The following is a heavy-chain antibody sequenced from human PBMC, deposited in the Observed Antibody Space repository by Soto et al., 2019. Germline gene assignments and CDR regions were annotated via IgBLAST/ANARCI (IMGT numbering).Heavy chain of an antibody. CDR3: ARVANTARGRAFDI. CDR1: GYTFTGYY. V-gene: IGHV1-2*04. J-gene: IGHJ3*02. Sequence: ASVKVSCKASGYTFTGYYMHWVRQAPGQGLEWMGWINPNSGGTNYAQKFQGWVTMTRDTSISTAYMELSRLRSDDTAVYYCARVANTARGRAFDIWGRVTMVAVAS. D-gene: IGHD2-2*02. CDR2: INPNSGGT.